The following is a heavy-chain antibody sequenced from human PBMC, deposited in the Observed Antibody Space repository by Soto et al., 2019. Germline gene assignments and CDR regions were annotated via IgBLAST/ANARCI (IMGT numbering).Heavy chain of an antibody. V-gene: IGHV3-30*18. CDR3: AKEKDIVVVPAAMGY. J-gene: IGHJ4*02. CDR2: ISYDGSNK. Sequence: QVQLVESGGGVVQPGRSLRLSCAASGFTFSSYGMHWVRQAPGKGLEWVAVISYDGSNKYYADSVKGRFTLSRDNSKNTLYLQMNSLRAEDTAVYYCAKEKDIVVVPAAMGYWGQGTLVSVSS. D-gene: IGHD2-2*01. CDR1: GFTFSSYG.